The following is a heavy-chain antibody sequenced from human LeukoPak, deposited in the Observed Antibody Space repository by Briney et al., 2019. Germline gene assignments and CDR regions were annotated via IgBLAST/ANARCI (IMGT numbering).Heavy chain of an antibody. J-gene: IGHJ4*02. V-gene: IGHV4-4*07. Sequence: PSETLSLTCTVSGGSISNYYWSWIRQPAGKGLERIGRIYTSGSTNYNPSLKSRVTMSVDTSKNQFSLKLSSVTAADTAVYYCARGPRSSDWYSVDYWGRGTLVTVSS. CDR1: GGSISNYY. CDR3: ARGPRSSDWYSVDY. CDR2: IYTSGST. D-gene: IGHD6-19*01.